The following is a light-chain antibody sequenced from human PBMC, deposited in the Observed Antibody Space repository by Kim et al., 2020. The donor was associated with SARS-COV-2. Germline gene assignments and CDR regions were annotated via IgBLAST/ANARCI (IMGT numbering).Light chain of an antibody. CDR3: SSYAGSNIVV. Sequence: GQSVTISCTGTSSDVGGSNYVSWYQQHPGKAPNLMIYEVNERPSGVPDRFSGSKSGNTASLTVSGLQSEDEADYYCSSYAGSNIVVFGGGTQLTVL. V-gene: IGLV2-8*01. CDR1: SSDVGGSNY. J-gene: IGLJ2*01. CDR2: EVN.